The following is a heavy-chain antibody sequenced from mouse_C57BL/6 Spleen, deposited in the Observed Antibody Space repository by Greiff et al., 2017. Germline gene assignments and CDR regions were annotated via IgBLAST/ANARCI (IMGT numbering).Heavy chain of an antibody. CDR2: IDPEDGDT. CDR1: GFNINDYY. CDR3: ARRGYYIDPYFDY. Sequence: VQLQQSGAELVKPGASVKLSCTASGFNINDYYMHWVKQRTEQGLEWIGRIDPEDGDTKYAPKFQGKATITADTSSNTAYLQLSSLTSEDTAVYYCARRGYYIDPYFDYWGQGTTLTVSS. V-gene: IGHV14-2*01. D-gene: IGHD2-12*01. J-gene: IGHJ2*01.